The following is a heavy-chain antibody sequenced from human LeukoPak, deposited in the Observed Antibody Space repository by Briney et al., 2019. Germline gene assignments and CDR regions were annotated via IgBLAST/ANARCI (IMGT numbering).Heavy chain of an antibody. CDR1: GGSISSGGYY. CDR2: IYYSGST. CDR3: ASALPLPGGSGSPLDLFDP. Sequence: PSETLSLTCTVSGGSISSGGYYWSWIRQHPGKGLEWIGYIYYSGSTYYNPSLKSRVAISVDTSKNQFSLKLSSVTAADTAVYYCASALPLPGGSGSPLDLFDPWGQGTLVTVSS. V-gene: IGHV4-31*03. D-gene: IGHD3-10*01. J-gene: IGHJ5*02.